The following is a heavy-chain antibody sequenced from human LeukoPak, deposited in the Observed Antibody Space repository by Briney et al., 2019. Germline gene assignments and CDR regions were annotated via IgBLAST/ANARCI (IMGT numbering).Heavy chain of an antibody. J-gene: IGHJ5*02. CDR2: IYPGDSDT. Sequence: GESLKISCKGSGYSFTSYWIGWVRQMPGKGLEWMGIIYPGDSDTRYSPSFQGQVTISADKSISTAYLQWSSLKASDTAMYYCARHFHPPSDSSGYYYASWSDPWGQGTLVTVSS. D-gene: IGHD3-22*01. CDR1: GYSFTSYW. V-gene: IGHV5-51*01. CDR3: ARHFHPPSDSSGYYYASWSDP.